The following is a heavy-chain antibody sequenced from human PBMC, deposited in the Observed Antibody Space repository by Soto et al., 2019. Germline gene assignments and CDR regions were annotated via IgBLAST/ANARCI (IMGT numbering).Heavy chain of an antibody. D-gene: IGHD6-19*01. V-gene: IGHV1-3*01. CDR2: INAGNGNT. CDR3: ARESGQWLVPEYFQH. Sequence: QVQLVQSGAEVKKPGASVKVSCKASGYTFTSYGMHWVRQAPGQRLEWMGWINAGNGNTKYSQKFQGRVTITRDTSASTAYMELSSLRSEDTAVYYCARESGQWLVPEYFQHWGQGTLVTVSS. J-gene: IGHJ1*01. CDR1: GYTFTSYG.